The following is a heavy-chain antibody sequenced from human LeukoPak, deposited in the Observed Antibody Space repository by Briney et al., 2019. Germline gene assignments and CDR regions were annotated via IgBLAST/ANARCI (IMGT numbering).Heavy chain of an antibody. CDR1: GFTFSSYA. J-gene: IGHJ4*02. Sequence: AGGSLRLSCAASGFTFSSYAMSWVRQAPGKGLEWVSAISGSGGSTYYADSVKGRFTISRDNAKNSLYLQMNSLRAEDTAVYYCARPGIAVAGEFFDYWGQGTLVTVSS. CDR2: ISGSGGST. CDR3: ARPGIAVAGEFFDY. V-gene: IGHV3-23*01. D-gene: IGHD6-19*01.